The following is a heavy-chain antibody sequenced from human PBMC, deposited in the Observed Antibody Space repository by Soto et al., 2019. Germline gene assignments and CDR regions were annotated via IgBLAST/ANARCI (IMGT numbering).Heavy chain of an antibody. CDR3: ARQAYHYDTYSFGY. J-gene: IGHJ4*02. CDR1: GYSFTSYW. Sequence: GESLKISCEGSGYSFTSYWIAWVRQMPGKGLEWMGIIYPNNSETRFSPSFQGQVTLSADKSIFTAYLQWSSLKASDTAIYYCARQAYHYDTYSFGYWGQGTLVTVSS. D-gene: IGHD3-22*01. CDR2: IYPNNSET. V-gene: IGHV5-51*01.